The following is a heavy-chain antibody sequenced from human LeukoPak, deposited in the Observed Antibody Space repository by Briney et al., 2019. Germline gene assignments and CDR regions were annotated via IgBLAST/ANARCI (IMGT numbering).Heavy chain of an antibody. V-gene: IGHV4-34*01. J-gene: IGHJ5*02. Sequence: SETLSLTCAVYGGSFSTSYWSWIRQPPGKGLEWIGEINHSGNTNYNPSLKSRVTVSVDRSKNQFPLKLTSVTAADTAVYYCARRGLSRSLIRTPPPPFDPWGQGTLVTVSS. CDR1: GGSFSTSY. D-gene: IGHD2/OR15-2a*01. CDR3: ARRGLSRSLIRTPPPPFDP. CDR2: INHSGNT.